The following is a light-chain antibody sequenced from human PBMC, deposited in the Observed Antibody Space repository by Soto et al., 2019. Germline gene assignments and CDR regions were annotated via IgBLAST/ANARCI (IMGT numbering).Light chain of an antibody. J-gene: IGLJ2*01. V-gene: IGLV1-40*01. CDR1: SSNIGSFYD. Sequence: QSVLTQPPSVSGAPGQRVTIPCTGSSSNIGSFYDVHWYQQLPGTVPKLLIYGDNNRPSGVPDRFSGTKSGTAASLAITGLQAEHEAFYYCQSYDNGLNHVEFGGGTKLTVL. CDR2: GDN. CDR3: QSYDNGLNHVE.